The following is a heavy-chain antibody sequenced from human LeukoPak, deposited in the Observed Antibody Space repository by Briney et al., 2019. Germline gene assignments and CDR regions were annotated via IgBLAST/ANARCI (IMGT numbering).Heavy chain of an antibody. CDR2: ISDYNGIT. J-gene: IGHJ4*02. Sequence: ASVTVSCKASGYTFADYGLSWVRQAPGQGLEWLGWISDYNGITNYADKFQGRVTMTTDTSTSTAYMELRSLRSDDTAVYYCARYSYGLYYFDYWGQGTLVTVSS. CDR1: GYTFADYG. D-gene: IGHD5-18*01. V-gene: IGHV1-18*01. CDR3: ARYSYGLYYFDY.